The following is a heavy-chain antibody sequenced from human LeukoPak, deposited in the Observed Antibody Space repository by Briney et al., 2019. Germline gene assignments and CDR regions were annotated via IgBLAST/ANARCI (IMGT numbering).Heavy chain of an antibody. CDR2: ISGSGGST. V-gene: IGHV3-23*01. D-gene: IGHD3-16*02. CDR1: GFTFSSYA. CDR3: ARDFMITFGGVIVQGAFDI. J-gene: IGHJ3*02. Sequence: GGSLRLSCAASGFTFSSYAMSWVRQAPGKGLEWVSAISGSGGSTYYADSVKGRFTISRDNSKNTLYLQMNSLRAEDTAVYYCARDFMITFGGVIVQGAFDIWGQGTMVTVSS.